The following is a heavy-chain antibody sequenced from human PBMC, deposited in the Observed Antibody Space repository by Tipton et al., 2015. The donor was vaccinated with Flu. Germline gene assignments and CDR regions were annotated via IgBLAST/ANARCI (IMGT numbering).Heavy chain of an antibody. V-gene: IGHV4-59*01. CDR1: GGSISSFY. Sequence: TLSLTCTVSGGSISSFYWSWIRQPPGKGLEWIGYTYYSGYTKYNPSLKSRVTISVGTSKNQFSLKLSSVTAADTAVYYCARVIIVGATGAELFDHWGQGTLVTVSS. J-gene: IGHJ4*02. D-gene: IGHD1-26*01. CDR2: TYYSGYT. CDR3: ARVIIVGATGAELFDH.